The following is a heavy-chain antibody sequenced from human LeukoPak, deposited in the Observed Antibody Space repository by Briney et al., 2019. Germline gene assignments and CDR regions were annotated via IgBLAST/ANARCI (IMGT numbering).Heavy chain of an antibody. Sequence: ASVKVSCKASGYTFTSYDINWVRQATGQGLEWMGWMNPNSGNTDYAQKFQGRVTLTRNTSISTAYMELSSLRSEDTAVYYCAREMATIGLDYWGQGTLVTVSS. CDR3: AREMATIGLDY. CDR2: MNPNSGNT. J-gene: IGHJ4*02. V-gene: IGHV1-8*03. D-gene: IGHD5-24*01. CDR1: GYTFTSYD.